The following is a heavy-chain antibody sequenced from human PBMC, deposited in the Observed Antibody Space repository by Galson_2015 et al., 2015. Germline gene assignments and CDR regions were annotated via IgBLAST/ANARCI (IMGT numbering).Heavy chain of an antibody. CDR2: IGTAGDT. J-gene: IGHJ5*02. Sequence: SLRLSCAASGFTFSSYDMHWVRQATGKGLEWVSAIGTAGDTYYPGSVKGRFTISRENAKNSLYLQMNSLRAGDTAVYYCARAVYSSSWGDWFDPWGQGTLVTVSS. CDR1: GFTFSSYD. V-gene: IGHV3-13*04. CDR3: ARAVYSSSWGDWFDP. D-gene: IGHD6-13*01.